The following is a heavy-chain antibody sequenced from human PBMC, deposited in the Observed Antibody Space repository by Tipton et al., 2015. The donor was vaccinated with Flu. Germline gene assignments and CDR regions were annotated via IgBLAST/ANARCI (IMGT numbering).Heavy chain of an antibody. CDR2: IKGDGSEK. CDR3: AGEGSWVYYDY. V-gene: IGHV3-7*01. D-gene: IGHD2-15*01. CDR1: GFTFSSYW. Sequence: GSLRLSCAASGFTFSSYWMSWVRQAPGKGLEWVANIKGDGSEKYYVDSVKGRFTISRDNARNSLYLQMNSLRAEDTAVYYCAGEGSWVYYDYWGPGTLVTVSS. J-gene: IGHJ4*02.